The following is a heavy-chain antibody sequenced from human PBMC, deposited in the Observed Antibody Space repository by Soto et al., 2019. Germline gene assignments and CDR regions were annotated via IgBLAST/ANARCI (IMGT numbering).Heavy chain of an antibody. V-gene: IGHV3-30-3*01. Sequence: QVQLVESGGGVVQPGRSLRLSCAASGFTFSSYAMHWVRQAPGKGLEWVAVISYDGSNKYYADSVKGRFTISRDNSKNTLYLQMNSLRAEDTAVYYCASPAARDYWGQRTLVTVSS. CDR2: ISYDGSNK. J-gene: IGHJ4*02. CDR3: ASPAARDY. D-gene: IGHD6-6*01. CDR1: GFTFSSYA.